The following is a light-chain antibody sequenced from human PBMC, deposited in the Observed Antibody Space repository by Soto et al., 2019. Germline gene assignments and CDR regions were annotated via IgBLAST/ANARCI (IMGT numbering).Light chain of an antibody. CDR2: GAS. J-gene: IGKJ4*01. CDR1: QSVSNNY. V-gene: IGKV3D-20*02. Sequence: EIVLTQSPGTLSLSPGERATLSCRASQSVSNNYLAWYQQKPGQAPRLLIYGASNRATGIPDRFSGGGSGTDFTLTISRLEPEDFAVYYCQQRSNGGVTFGGGTKVDIK. CDR3: QQRSNGGVT.